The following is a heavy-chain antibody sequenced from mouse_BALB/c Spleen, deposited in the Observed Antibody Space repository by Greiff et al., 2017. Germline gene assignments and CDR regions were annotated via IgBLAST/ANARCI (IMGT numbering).Heavy chain of an antibody. V-gene: IGHV1-61*01. CDR2: IHPSDSET. J-gene: IGHJ1*01. Sequence: QVQLQQPGAELVRPGASVTLSCKASGYSFTRYWMNLVKQRPGQGLEWIGMIHPSDSETRLNQKFKDKATLTVDKSSSTAYMQLSSPTSEDSAVYYCARREAMITTRGWYFDVWGAGTTVTVSS. D-gene: IGHD2-4*01. CDR3: ARREAMITTRGWYFDV. CDR1: GYSFTRYW.